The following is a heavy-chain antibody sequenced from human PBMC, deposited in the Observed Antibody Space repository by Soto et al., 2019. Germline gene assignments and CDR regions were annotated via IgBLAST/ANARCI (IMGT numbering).Heavy chain of an antibody. V-gene: IGHV3-64*01. CDR3: ARANAVTQQLYYFDY. CDR1: GFTFSSYA. J-gene: IGHJ4*02. Sequence: GGSLRLSCAASGFTFSSYAMHWVRQAPGKGLEYVSAISSNGGSTYYANSVKGRFTISRDNSKNTLYLQMGSLRAEDMAVYYCARANAVTQQLYYFDYWGQGTLVTVSS. D-gene: IGHD1-1*01. CDR2: ISSNGGST.